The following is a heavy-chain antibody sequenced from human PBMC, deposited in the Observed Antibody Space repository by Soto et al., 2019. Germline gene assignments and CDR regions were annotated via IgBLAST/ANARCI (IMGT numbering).Heavy chain of an antibody. CDR2: TYYSGST. CDR3: ATYSSSWYVVY. D-gene: IGHD6-13*01. CDR1: GGSITSSSYY. Sequence: QLQLQESGPGLVKPSETLSLTCTVSGGSITSSSYYWGWIRQPPGKGLEWIGSTYYSGSTYYNPSLKSRVTISVDTSKNQFSLKLSSVTAADTAVYYCATYSSSWYVVYWGQGTLVTVSS. J-gene: IGHJ4*02. V-gene: IGHV4-39*01.